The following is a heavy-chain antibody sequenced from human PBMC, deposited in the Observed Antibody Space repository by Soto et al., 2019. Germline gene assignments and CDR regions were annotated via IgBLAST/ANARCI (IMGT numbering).Heavy chain of an antibody. J-gene: IGHJ6*02. Sequence: ASVNVSCKASGGTFSSDAISWVRQAPGQGLEWMGGIIPIFGTANYAQKFQGRVTITADESTSTAYMELSSLRSEDTAVYYCAGGFWSGYYFSGSGRYPQENYYYYGMDVWGQGTTVTVSS. CDR2: IIPIFGTA. V-gene: IGHV1-69*13. D-gene: IGHD3-3*01. CDR1: GGTFSSDA. CDR3: AGGFWSGYYFSGSGRYPQENYYYYGMDV.